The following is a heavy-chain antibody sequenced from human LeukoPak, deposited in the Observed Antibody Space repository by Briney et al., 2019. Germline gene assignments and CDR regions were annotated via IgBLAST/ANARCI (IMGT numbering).Heavy chain of an antibody. CDR3: ARRSYYDSSGIFDY. J-gene: IGHJ4*02. D-gene: IGHD3-22*01. CDR1: GGSISRSSYY. CDR2: IYYSEST. V-gene: IGHV4-39*01. Sequence: SSETLSLTCTVFGGSISRSSYYWGWIRQPPGKGLEWIGSIYYSESTYYNPSLKSRVTISVDTSKNQFSLKLSSVTAADTAVYYCARRSYYDSSGIFDYWGQGTLVTVSS.